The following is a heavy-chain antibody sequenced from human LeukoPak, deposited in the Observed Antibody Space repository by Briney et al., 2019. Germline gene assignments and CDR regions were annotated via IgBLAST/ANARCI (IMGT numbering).Heavy chain of an antibody. D-gene: IGHD6-19*01. CDR3: ASDMEQWLGYFDY. CDR2: ISAYHGNT. CDR1: GYTFNSHG. J-gene: IGHJ4*02. V-gene: IGHV1-18*01. Sequence: ASVKVSCKGSGYTFNSHGITWVRQAPGQGLEWMGWISAYHGNTNYAQKLQGRVTLTTDTSTSTAYMELRSLRSDDTAVYYCASDMEQWLGYFDYWGQGTLVTVSS.